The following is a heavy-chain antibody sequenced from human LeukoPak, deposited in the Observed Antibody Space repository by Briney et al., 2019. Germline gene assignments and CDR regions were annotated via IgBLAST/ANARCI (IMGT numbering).Heavy chain of an antibody. J-gene: IGHJ6*02. V-gene: IGHV3-64*01. CDR1: GFTFSSYA. Sequence: GGSLRLSCAASGFTFSSYAMHWVRQAPGKGLEYVSAISSNGGSTYYANSVKGRFTISRDNSKNTLYLQMGSLRAEDMAVYYCARGEHNWGGPLYYYYGMDVWGQGTTVTVSS. D-gene: IGHD7-27*01. CDR3: ARGEHNWGGPLYYYYGMDV. CDR2: ISSNGGST.